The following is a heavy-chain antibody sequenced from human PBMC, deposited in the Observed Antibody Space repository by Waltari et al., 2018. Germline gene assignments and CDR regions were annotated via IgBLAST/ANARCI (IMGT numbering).Heavy chain of an antibody. CDR3: ARKAGSGYPYGPFYYDN. Sequence: EEQLVESGGGVVQPGGSLRLSCTGSGFRFGDYWMHWVRQAPGKGREWVARINVDGGYISYGDSVKGRFTISRDNAKNTVFLQLNSLRADDTAVYFCARKAGSGYPYGPFYYDNWGQGTLVTVSS. V-gene: IGHV3-74*02. CDR2: INVDGGYI. D-gene: IGHD5-12*01. J-gene: IGHJ4*02. CDR1: GFRFGDYW.